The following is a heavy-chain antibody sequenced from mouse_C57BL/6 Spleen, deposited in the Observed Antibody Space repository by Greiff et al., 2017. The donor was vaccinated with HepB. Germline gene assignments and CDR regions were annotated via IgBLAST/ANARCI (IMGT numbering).Heavy chain of an antibody. CDR1: GYTFTSYW. CDR3: ATTVVATEGFAY. V-gene: IGHV1-74*01. CDR2: IHPSDSDT. J-gene: IGHJ3*01. D-gene: IGHD1-1*01. Sequence: VQLQQSGAELVKPGASVKVSCKASGYTFTSYWMHWVKQRPGQGLEWIGRIHPSDSDTNYNQKFKGKATLTVDKSSSTAYMQLSSLTSEDSAVYYCATTVVATEGFAYWGQGTLVTVSA.